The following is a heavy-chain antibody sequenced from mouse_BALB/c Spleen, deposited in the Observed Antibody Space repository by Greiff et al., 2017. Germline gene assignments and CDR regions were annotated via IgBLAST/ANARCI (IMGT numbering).Heavy chain of an antibody. J-gene: IGHJ4*01. CDR1: GFAFSSYD. D-gene: IGHD1-1*01. CDR2: ISSGGGST. CDR3: ARRTITYAMDY. Sequence: EVKLMESGGGLVKPGGSLKLSCAASGFAFSSYDMSWVRQTPEKRLEWVAYISSGGGSTYYPDTVKGRFTISRDNAKNTLYLQMSSLKSEDTAMYYCARRTITYAMDYWGQGTSVTVSS. V-gene: IGHV5-12-1*01.